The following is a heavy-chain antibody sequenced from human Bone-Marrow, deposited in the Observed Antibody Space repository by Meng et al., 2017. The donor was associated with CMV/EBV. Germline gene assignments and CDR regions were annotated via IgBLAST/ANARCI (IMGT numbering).Heavy chain of an antibody. Sequence: GGSLRLSCAASGFTFSSHWMTWVRQAPGKGLEWVANIKKDGSEKNYVDSVKGRFIISRDNVENSLDLQMYSLKVEETAVYYFARLALVSGYRMLDSWGQGTLVTVSS. CDR1: GFTFSSHW. CDR3: ARLALVSGYRMLDS. D-gene: IGHD5-12*01. CDR2: IKKDGSEK. V-gene: IGHV3-7*01. J-gene: IGHJ5*01.